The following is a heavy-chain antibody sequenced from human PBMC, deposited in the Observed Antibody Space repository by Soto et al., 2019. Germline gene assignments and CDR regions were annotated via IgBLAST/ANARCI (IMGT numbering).Heavy chain of an antibody. CDR2: IYYSGST. Sequence: SETLSLTCTVSGGSISSYYWSWIRQPPGKGLEWIGYIYYSGSTNYNPSLKSRVTISVDTSKNQFSLKLSSVTAADTAVYYCARAGTGDYYDSSGYPTRHNWFDPWGQGTLVTVSS. V-gene: IGHV4-59*01. D-gene: IGHD3-22*01. J-gene: IGHJ5*02. CDR1: GGSISSYY. CDR3: ARAGTGDYYDSSGYPTRHNWFDP.